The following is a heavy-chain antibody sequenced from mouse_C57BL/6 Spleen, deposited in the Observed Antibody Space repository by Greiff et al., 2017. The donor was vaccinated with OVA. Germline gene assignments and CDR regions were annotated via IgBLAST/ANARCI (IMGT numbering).Heavy chain of an antibody. V-gene: IGHV5-9-1*02. D-gene: IGHD1-1*02. J-gene: IGHJ2*01. CDR2: ISSGGDYI. CDR3: TRDMGGFDY. CDR1: GFTFSSYA. Sequence: EVKVVESGEGLVKPGGSLKLSCAASGFTFSSYAMSWVRQTPEKRLEWVAYISSGGDYIYYADTVKGRFTISRDNARNTLYLQMSSLKSEDTAMYYCTRDMGGFDYWGQGTTLTVSS.